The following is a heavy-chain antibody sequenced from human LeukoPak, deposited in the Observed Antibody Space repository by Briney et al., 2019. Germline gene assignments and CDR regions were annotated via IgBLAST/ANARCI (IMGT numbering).Heavy chain of an antibody. CDR3: ARVSPYYYDSSGYYYFDY. J-gene: IGHJ4*02. Sequence: SETLSLTCTVSGGSISSYYCSWIRQPPGKGLEWIGYIYYSGSTNYNPSLKSRVTISVDTSKNQFSLKLSSVTAADTAVYYCARVSPYYYDSSGYYYFDYWGQGTLVTVSS. CDR2: IYYSGST. D-gene: IGHD3-22*01. V-gene: IGHV4-59*01. CDR1: GGSISSYY.